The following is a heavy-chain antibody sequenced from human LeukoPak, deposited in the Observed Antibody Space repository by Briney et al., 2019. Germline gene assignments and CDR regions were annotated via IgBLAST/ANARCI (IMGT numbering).Heavy chain of an antibody. CDR2: IYYSGTT. V-gene: IGHV4-61*01. CDR3: ATFGYCSGGSCYWGSWFDP. J-gene: IGHJ5*02. D-gene: IGHD2-15*01. Sequence: SETLSLTCTVSGGSVSSGTYYWSWIRQPPGKGLEWIGYIYYSGTTNYNPSLKGRATISIDTSKNQFSLKLSSVTAADTAVYYCATFGYCSGGSCYWGSWFDPWGQGTLVTVSS. CDR1: GGSVSSGTYY.